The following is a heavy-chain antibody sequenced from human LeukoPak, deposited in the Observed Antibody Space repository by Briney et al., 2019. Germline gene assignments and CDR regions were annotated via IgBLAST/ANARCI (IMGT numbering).Heavy chain of an antibody. D-gene: IGHD1-1*01. CDR3: ARGTIRDFDY. CDR2: IWYDGSNK. Sequence: GRSLRLSCAASGFTFSSYGMHWVRQAPGKGLEWVAVIWYDGSNKYYADSVKGRFTISRDNSKNTLYLQMNSLRAEDTAVYYRARGTIRDFDYWGQGTLVTVSS. V-gene: IGHV3-33*01. CDR1: GFTFSSYG. J-gene: IGHJ4*02.